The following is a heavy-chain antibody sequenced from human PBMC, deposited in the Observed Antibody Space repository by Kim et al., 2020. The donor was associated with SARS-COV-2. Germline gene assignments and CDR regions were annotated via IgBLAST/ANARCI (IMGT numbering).Heavy chain of an antibody. CDR1: GFTFSSDS. J-gene: IGHJ4*02. CDR2: ITGDGSST. D-gene: IGHD1-1*01. CDR3: VRNNHFFDY. Sequence: GGSLRLSCAASGFTFSSDSMHWVRQPPGKGLVWVSRITGDGSSTNYADSVKGRFTISRDNTKNTLYLQMKGLRAEDTAVYYCVRNNHFFDYWGQGTLVTVSS. V-gene: IGHV3-74*01.